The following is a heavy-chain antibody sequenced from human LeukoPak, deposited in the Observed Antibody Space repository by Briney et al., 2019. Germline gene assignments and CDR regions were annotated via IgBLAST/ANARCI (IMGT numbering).Heavy chain of an antibody. J-gene: IGHJ5*01. V-gene: IGHV1-18*01. D-gene: IGHD3-10*01. CDR3: ARDRDTMVRGAMDS. Sequence: AASVKVSCKASGYTFTSYGTSRVPQAPRRGLEWMGLIRTYNDNTNYAQTLPGRVTITTDTSASTAYMELRSLRSDDTAVYYCARDRDTMVRGAMDSWGQGTLVTVSS. CDR2: IRTYNDNT. CDR1: GYTFTSYG.